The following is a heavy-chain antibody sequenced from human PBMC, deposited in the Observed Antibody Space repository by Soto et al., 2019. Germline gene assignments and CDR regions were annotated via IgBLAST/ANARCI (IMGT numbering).Heavy chain of an antibody. CDR2: ISTYTGNT. D-gene: IGHD3-10*01. J-gene: IGHJ6*02. Sequence: QVHLVQSGAEVKKPGASVKVSCKASGYTFTNYDINWVRQAPGQGLEWMGWISTYTGNTNYAQKLQGRVTMTTDTSRSTAYMEPRSLRADGTAVYYCARGYYYGSGRPTPGGMDVWGQGTTVTVSS. CDR3: ARGYYYGSGRPTPGGMDV. CDR1: GYTFTNYD. V-gene: IGHV1-18*01.